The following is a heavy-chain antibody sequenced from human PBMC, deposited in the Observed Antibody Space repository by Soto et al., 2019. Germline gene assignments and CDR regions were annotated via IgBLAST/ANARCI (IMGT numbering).Heavy chain of an antibody. CDR1: GGSFSGYY. Sequence: PSETLSLTCAVYGGSFSGYYWSWIRQPPGKGLEWIGEINHSGSTNYNPSLKSRVTISVDTSKNQFSLKLSSVTAADTAVYYCARNTQWLAHAFDIWGQGTMVTVSS. D-gene: IGHD6-19*01. J-gene: IGHJ3*02. CDR2: INHSGST. V-gene: IGHV4-34*01. CDR3: ARNTQWLAHAFDI.